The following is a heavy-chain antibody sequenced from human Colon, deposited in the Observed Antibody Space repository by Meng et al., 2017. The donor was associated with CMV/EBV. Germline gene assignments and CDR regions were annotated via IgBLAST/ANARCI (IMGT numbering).Heavy chain of an antibody. CDR3: ARGGGTPIRGVLPFDF. J-gene: IGHJ4*02. D-gene: IGHD3-10*01. V-gene: IGHV4-34*01. CDR2: IDHTGST. Sequence: QLQLQQWGAGLLKPSETRSLTCALYGGSFSPYYWSWIRQSPGKGLEWIAEIDHTGSTNYNPSLKSRVTLSIDTSNSHFSLNLTSATAADTAVYYCARGGGTPIRGVLPFDFWGQGTLVTVSS. CDR1: GGSFSPYY.